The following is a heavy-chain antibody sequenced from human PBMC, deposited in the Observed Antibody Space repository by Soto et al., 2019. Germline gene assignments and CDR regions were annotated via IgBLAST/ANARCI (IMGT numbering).Heavy chain of an antibody. D-gene: IGHD5-12*01. Sequence: PGGSLRLSCAASGFTFSSYEMNWVRQAPGKGLEWVSYISSSGSTIYYADSVKGRFTISRDNAKNSLYLQMNSLRAEDTAVYYCARDSKVATIGDYYYYYYGMDVWGQGTTVTVSS. V-gene: IGHV3-48*03. J-gene: IGHJ6*02. CDR1: GFTFSSYE. CDR3: ARDSKVATIGDYYYYYYGMDV. CDR2: ISSSGSTI.